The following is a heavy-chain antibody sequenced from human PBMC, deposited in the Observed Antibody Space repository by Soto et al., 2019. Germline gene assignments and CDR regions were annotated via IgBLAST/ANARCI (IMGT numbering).Heavy chain of an antibody. CDR1: GGSISSSSYY. J-gene: IGHJ6*02. CDR3: ARQLEVGATPEDYYYGMDV. Sequence: SETLSLTCTVSGGSISSSSYYWGWIRQPPGKGLEWIGSIYYGGSTYYNPSLKSRVTISVDTSKNQFSLKLSSVTAADTAVYYCARQLEVGATPEDYYYGMDVWGQGTTVTVSS. D-gene: IGHD1-26*01. CDR2: IYYGGST. V-gene: IGHV4-39*01.